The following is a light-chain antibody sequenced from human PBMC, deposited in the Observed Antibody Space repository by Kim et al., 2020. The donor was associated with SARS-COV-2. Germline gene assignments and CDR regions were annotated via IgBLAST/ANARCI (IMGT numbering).Light chain of an antibody. CDR2: AAA. CDR3: QKYNSAPWT. V-gene: IGKV1-27*01. Sequence: SASMGDRVTIAGRASQDIANSLAWYQQKPGKVPQVRIYAAATLQSGVPSRFSGSGSGTEFTLTIGSLQTEDVATNYCQKYNSAPWTFGPGTKV. J-gene: IGKJ1*01. CDR1: QDIANS.